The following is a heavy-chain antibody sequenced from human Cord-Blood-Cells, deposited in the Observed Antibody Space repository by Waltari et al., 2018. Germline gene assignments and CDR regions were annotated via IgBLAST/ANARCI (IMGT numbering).Heavy chain of an antibody. CDR3: AIPYNWHFAFDI. V-gene: IGHV1-46*01. Sequence: QVQLVQSGAEVKKPGASVKVSCKASGYTFTSYYMHWVRQAPGQGLEWMGIFNPIGGSTSYALKFQGRVTMTRKTSTSTVYMELSSLRSEHTALYYCAIPYNWHFAFDIWGQGTMVTVSS. CDR2: FNPIGGST. J-gene: IGHJ3*02. CDR1: GYTFTSYY. D-gene: IGHD1-7*01.